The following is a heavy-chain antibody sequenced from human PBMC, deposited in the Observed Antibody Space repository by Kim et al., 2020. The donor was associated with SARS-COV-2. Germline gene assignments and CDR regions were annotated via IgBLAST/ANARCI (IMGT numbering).Heavy chain of an antibody. CDR2: IDPSDSYT. V-gene: IGHV5-10-1*01. CDR1: GYSFTSYW. J-gene: IGHJ5*02. D-gene: IGHD6-19*01. Sequence: GESLKISCKGSGYSFTSYWISWVRQMPGKGLEWMGRIDPSDSYTNYSPSFQGHVTISADKSISTAYLQWSSLKASDTAMYYCARHSDSSGWSNWFDPWGQGTLVTVSS. CDR3: ARHSDSSGWSNWFDP.